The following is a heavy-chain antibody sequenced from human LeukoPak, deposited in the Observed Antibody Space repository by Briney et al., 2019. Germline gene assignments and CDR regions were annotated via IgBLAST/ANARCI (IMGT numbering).Heavy chain of an antibody. J-gene: IGHJ4*02. D-gene: IGHD3-22*01. V-gene: IGHV4-39*01. CDR3: ARHYFDSSGYYYVDY. CDR1: GGSISSSSYY. Sequence: PSETLSLTCTVSGGSISSSSYYWGWIRQPPGKGLEWIGSIYYSGSTYYNPSLKSRVTISVDTSKNQFSLKLSSVTAADTAVYYCARHYFDSSGYYYVDYWGQGTLVTVSS. CDR2: IYYSGST.